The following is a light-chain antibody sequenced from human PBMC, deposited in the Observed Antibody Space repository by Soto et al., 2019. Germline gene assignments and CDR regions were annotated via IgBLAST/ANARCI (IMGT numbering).Light chain of an antibody. V-gene: IGKV3D-20*02. J-gene: IGKJ3*01. CDR2: GAS. CDR1: QSVSNNY. CDR3: QQRSTWPPFS. Sequence: EIVLTQSPGTLSLSPVERATLSCRASQSVSNNYLAWYQQKPGQAPRLLIYGASNRATGIPDRFSGSGSGTDFTLTLSSLEPEDFAVYYCQQRSTWPPFSFGPGTKWIS.